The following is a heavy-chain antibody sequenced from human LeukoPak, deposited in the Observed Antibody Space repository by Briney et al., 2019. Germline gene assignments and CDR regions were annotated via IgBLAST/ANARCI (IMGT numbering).Heavy chain of an antibody. CDR2: IYTSGST. D-gene: IGHD3-9*01. CDR3: ASFDWLRYYFDY. CDR1: GGSISSYY. V-gene: IGHV4-4*07. J-gene: IGHJ4*02. Sequence: SETLSLTCTVSGGSISSYYWGWIRQPAGKGLEWIGRIYTSGSTNYNPSLKSRVTMSVDTSKNQFSLKVSSVTAADTAVYYCASFDWLRYYFDYWGQGTLVTVSS.